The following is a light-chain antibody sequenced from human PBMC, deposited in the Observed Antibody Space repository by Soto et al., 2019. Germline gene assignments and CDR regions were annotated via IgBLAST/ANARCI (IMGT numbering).Light chain of an antibody. CDR3: CSYTTSATYV. CDR1: TSDVGGYDY. CDR2: KVT. V-gene: IGLV2-14*01. Sequence: QSALTQPASVFGSPGQSITISCTGTTSDVGGYDYVSWYQQHPGKAPKLIIYKVTSRPSGVSNRFSGSKSGNTASLTISGLQAEDEADYYCCSYTTSATYVFGTGTTLTVL. J-gene: IGLJ1*01.